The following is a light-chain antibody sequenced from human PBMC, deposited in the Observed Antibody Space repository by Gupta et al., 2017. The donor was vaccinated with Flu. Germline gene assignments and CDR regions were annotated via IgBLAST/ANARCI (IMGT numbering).Light chain of an antibody. Sequence: QSARTLPASVSGSPGQPLTISCTGTSRDVGGYNYVSWYHQLPGKAPTLISYEVNNRPSGVSNRFSGSTSCNTAALTIPTLQAEEEADYYYCSYTSTSTRPYVFGSGTKLTVL. V-gene: IGLV2-14*01. J-gene: IGLJ1*01. CDR3: CSYTSTSTRPYV. CDR2: EVN. CDR1: SRDVGGYNY.